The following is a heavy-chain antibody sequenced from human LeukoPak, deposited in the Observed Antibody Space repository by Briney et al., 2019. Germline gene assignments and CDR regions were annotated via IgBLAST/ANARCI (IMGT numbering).Heavy chain of an antibody. Sequence: GGSLRLSCAASGFTFSSYTMNWVRLAPGKGLEWVSSISSGSGYIQYADSVKGRFTIPRDNAENSVFLQMRSLRVDDTALYYCVRGWFDFWGQGTPVTVSS. CDR3: VRGWFDF. V-gene: IGHV3-21*01. CDR1: GFTFSSYT. J-gene: IGHJ5*01. CDR2: ISSGSGYI.